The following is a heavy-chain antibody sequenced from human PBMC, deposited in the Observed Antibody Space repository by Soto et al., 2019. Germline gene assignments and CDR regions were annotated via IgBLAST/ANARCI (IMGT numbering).Heavy chain of an antibody. V-gene: IGHV1-18*01. CDR3: ARVGVVAARGVEYYYYMDV. J-gene: IGHJ6*03. Sequence: ASVKVSCKASGYTFTSYGISWVRQAPGQGLEWMGWISAYNGNTNYAQKLRGRVTMTTDTSTSTAYMELRSLRSDDTAVYYCARVGVVAARGVEYYYYMDVWGKGTTVTVSS. CDR1: GYTFTSYG. D-gene: IGHD2-15*01. CDR2: ISAYNGNT.